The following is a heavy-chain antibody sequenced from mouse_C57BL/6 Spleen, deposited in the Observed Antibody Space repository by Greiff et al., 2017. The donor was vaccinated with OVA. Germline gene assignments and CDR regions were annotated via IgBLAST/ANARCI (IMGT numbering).Heavy chain of an antibody. V-gene: IGHV1-80*01. CDR2: IYPGDGDT. CDR1: GYAFSSYW. J-gene: IGHJ4*01. Sequence: QVQLKESGAELVKPGASVKISCKASGYAFSSYWMNWVKQRPGKGLEWIGQIYPGDGDTNYNGKFKGKATLTADKSSSTAYMQLSSLTSEDFAVYFCARRGVYAMDYWGQGTSVTVSS. CDR3: ARRGVYAMDY.